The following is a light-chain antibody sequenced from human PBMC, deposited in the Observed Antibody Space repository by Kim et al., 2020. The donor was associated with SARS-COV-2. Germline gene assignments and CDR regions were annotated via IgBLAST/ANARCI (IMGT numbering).Light chain of an antibody. J-gene: IGKJ2*03. Sequence: EIVLTQSPGTLSLSPGERATLSCRASQSVGSSYLAWFQQKPGQAPRLLIYGASSRATGIPDRFSGSWAGTDFTLTISRLEPEDFVVYYCQQYGSSPYSFGQGTKLEI. CDR1: QSVGSSY. CDR3: QQYGSSPYS. CDR2: GAS. V-gene: IGKV3-20*01.